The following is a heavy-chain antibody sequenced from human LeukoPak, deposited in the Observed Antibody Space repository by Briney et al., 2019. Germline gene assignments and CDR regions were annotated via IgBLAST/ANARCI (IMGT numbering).Heavy chain of an antibody. Sequence: PSETLSLTCTVSGGSISTSNYYWGWIRQPPGKGLEWIGEIYHSGSTNYNPSLKSRVTISVDKSKNQFSLKLSSVTAADTAVYYCARDPSIAVAATGDYWGQGTLVTVSS. CDR3: ARDPSIAVAATGDY. V-gene: IGHV4-39*07. D-gene: IGHD6-19*01. J-gene: IGHJ4*02. CDR1: GGSISTSNYY. CDR2: IYHSGST.